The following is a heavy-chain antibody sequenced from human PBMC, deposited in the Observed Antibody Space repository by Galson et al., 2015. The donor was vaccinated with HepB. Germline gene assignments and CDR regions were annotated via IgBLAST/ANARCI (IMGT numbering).Heavy chain of an antibody. Sequence: SLRLSCAASGFTFSDYYMRWIRQAPGKGLEWLSYISGTGTYKNYADSVKGRFTISRDSAKNSLYLQMNSLRAEDTAVYFCARVADSDYGDHAHFDYWGQGILVTVSS. D-gene: IGHD4-17*01. J-gene: IGHJ4*02. CDR1: GFTFSDYY. V-gene: IGHV3-11*06. CDR3: ARVADSDYGDHAHFDY. CDR2: ISGTGTYK.